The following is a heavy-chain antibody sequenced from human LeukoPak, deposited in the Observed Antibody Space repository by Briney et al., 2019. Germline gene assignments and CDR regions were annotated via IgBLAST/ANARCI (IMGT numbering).Heavy chain of an antibody. CDR3: ARDRPLIVGADRGSGYFDY. CDR2: IYTSGST. D-gene: IGHD1-26*01. CDR1: GGSISSSSYY. J-gene: IGHJ4*02. V-gene: IGHV4-61*02. Sequence: SETLSLTCTVSGGSISSSSYYWSWIRQAAGKGLEWIGRIYTSGSTNYNPSLKSRVTISVDTSKNQFSLKLSSVTAADTAVYYCARDRPLIVGADRGSGYFDYWGQGTLVTVSS.